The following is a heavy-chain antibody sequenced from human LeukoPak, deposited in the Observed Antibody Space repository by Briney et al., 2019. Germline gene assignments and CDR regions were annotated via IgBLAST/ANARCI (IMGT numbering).Heavy chain of an antibody. Sequence: GGSLRLSCAASGFTLSSYSMNWVRQTPGKGLEWVSSISSTSTYIHYADSVRGRFTISRDNAKNSLYLQVNSLRAEDTAVYYCARDRHYSDGGGYWTSPYYHMDVWGKGTTITVSS. CDR1: GFTLSSYS. V-gene: IGHV3-21*01. D-gene: IGHD2-21*01. J-gene: IGHJ6*03. CDR2: ISSTSTYI. CDR3: ARDRHYSDGGGYWTSPYYHMDV.